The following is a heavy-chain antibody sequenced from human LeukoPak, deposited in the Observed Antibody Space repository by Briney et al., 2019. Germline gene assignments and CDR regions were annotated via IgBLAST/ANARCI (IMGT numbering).Heavy chain of an antibody. CDR3: ARRGMVRGVINY. CDR1: GGSISSSSYY. CDR2: IYYSGST. D-gene: IGHD3-10*01. Sequence: SETLSLTCTVSGGSISSSSYYWGWIRQPLGKGLEWIGSIYYSGSTYYNPSLKSRVTISVDTSKNQSSLKLSSVTAADTAVYYCARRGMVRGVINYWGQGTLVTVSS. V-gene: IGHV4-39*01. J-gene: IGHJ4*02.